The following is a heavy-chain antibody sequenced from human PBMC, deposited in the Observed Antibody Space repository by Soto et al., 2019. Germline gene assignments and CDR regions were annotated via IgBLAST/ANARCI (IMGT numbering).Heavy chain of an antibody. CDR1: GFSLSTSGVG. D-gene: IGHD4-17*01. Sequence: QITLKESGPTLVKPTQTLTLTCTFSGFSLSTSGVGVGWIRQPPGKALEWLALIYWDDDKRYSPALKSRLTINKDTSKNQVVLTMTNMDPVDTATYYCAHRRVGLRWNNWFAPWGQGTLVTVSS. CDR3: AHRRVGLRWNNWFAP. CDR2: IYWDDDK. J-gene: IGHJ5*02. V-gene: IGHV2-5*02.